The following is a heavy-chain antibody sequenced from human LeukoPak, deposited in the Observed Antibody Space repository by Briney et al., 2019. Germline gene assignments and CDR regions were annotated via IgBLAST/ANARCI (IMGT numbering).Heavy chain of an antibody. Sequence: GGSLRLSCAASGFTFSSYAMNWVRQTPGKGLEVISSISSSGPPVYYADSVKGRFTISRDNAKNSLYLQMNSLRAEDTAVYYCARKIGAWGQGTLVTVSS. CDR2: ISSSGPPV. D-gene: IGHD3-3*01. J-gene: IGHJ5*02. CDR1: GFTFSSYA. CDR3: ARKIGA. V-gene: IGHV3-48*03.